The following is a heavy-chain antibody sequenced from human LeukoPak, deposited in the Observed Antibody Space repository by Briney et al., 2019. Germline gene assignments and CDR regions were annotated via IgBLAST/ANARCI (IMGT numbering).Heavy chain of an antibody. D-gene: IGHD6-19*01. V-gene: IGHV3-30*18. J-gene: IGHJ4*02. CDR2: ISYDGSHK. CDR3: AKDLGPSGLGSGWPFDY. Sequence: GRSLRLSCATSGFTFSSYGIHWVRQAPGKGLEWVAVISYDGSHKYYAGSVKGRFTISRDNSKNTLYMEMRSLRPEDTAVYYCAKDLGPSGLGSGWPFDYWGQGTLATVSS. CDR1: GFTFSSYG.